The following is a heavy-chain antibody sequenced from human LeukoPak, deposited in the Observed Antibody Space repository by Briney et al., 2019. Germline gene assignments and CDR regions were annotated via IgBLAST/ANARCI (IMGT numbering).Heavy chain of an antibody. CDR3: ARHYGP. D-gene: IGHD3-10*01. J-gene: IGHJ5*02. V-gene: IGHV4-39*01. CDR1: GGSFRIVYYY. CDR2: IYDSGST. Sequence: SETLSLTCTVSGGSFRIVYYYWAGIPHPPGKGLEWIGSIYDSGSTYYNPSLKSRVTISVDTSKNQFSLKLNSVTAADTAVYYCARHYGPWGQGTLVTVSS.